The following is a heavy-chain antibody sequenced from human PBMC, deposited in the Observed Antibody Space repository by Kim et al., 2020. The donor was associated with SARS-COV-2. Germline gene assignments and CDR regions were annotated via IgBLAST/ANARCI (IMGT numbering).Heavy chain of an antibody. CDR3: ATLPIVGATIDAFDI. CDR2: IWYNGSNK. Sequence: GGSLRLSCAASGFAFSSYGMHWVRQAPGKGLEWVAVIWYNGSNKYYADSVKGRFTISRDNSKNTLYLQMNSLRAEDTAVYYCATLPIVGATIDAFDIWG. V-gene: IGHV3-33*01. J-gene: IGHJ3*02. D-gene: IGHD1-26*01. CDR1: GFAFSSYG.